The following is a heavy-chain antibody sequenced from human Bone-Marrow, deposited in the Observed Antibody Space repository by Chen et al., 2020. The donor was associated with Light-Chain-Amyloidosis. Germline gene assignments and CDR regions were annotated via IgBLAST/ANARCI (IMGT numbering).Heavy chain of an antibody. CDR1: GGSLNGYY. D-gene: IGHD3-10*01. V-gene: IGHV4-34*01. CDR3: AKFNPDFGDFEC. Sequence: QVQLHQRGAGLLKPSETLSPTCAVLGGSLNGYYWTWIRQSPGEGLAWIGEIDRSGGTHYNSSLKSRITMSLDTSNKEFSLKLTSVTAADTAVYFCAKFNPDFGDFECWGQGSLVTVSS. CDR2: IDRSGGT. J-gene: IGHJ4*02.